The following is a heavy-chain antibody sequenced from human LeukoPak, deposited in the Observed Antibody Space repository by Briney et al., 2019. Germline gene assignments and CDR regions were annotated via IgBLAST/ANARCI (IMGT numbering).Heavy chain of an antibody. V-gene: IGHV4-59*01. J-gene: IGHJ4*02. CDR2: IYYSGST. D-gene: IGHD3-16*01. CDR3: ARRTLTFGGGGFDY. Sequence: SETLSLXCTVSGGSISSYYWSWIRQPPGKGLEWIGYIYYSGSTIYNPSLKSRVTISVDTSKNQFSLKLSSVTAADTAVYYCARRTLTFGGGGFDYWGQGTLVTVSS. CDR1: GGSISSYY.